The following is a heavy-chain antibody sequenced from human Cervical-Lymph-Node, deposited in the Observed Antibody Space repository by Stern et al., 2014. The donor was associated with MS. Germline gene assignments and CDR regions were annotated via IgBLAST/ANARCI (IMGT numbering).Heavy chain of an antibody. V-gene: IGHV1-8*01. D-gene: IGHD3-10*01. J-gene: IGHJ6*02. Sequence: VHLVESGAEVKKPGASVKVSCKASGYTFTNYNIDWVRQATGQGLEWMGWMNPNSGNKGYAQRFQGRVTMTRDTSTSTAYMELSSLKAEDTAVYYCARVRFYGSGIYYALGDGMDVWGQGTTVTVSS. CDR3: ARVRFYGSGIYYALGDGMDV. CDR1: GYTFTNYN. CDR2: MNPNSGNK.